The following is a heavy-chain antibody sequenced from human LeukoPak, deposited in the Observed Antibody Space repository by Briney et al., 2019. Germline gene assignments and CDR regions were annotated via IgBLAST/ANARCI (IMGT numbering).Heavy chain of an antibody. CDR3: AKAANWNLRILDY. D-gene: IGHD1-1*01. Sequence: PGGSLRLSCAASGFTFSSYSMHWVRQAPGKGLEWVAFIRYDGSNKYYADSVKGRFTISRDNSKNTLYLQMNSLRAEDTAVYYCAKAANWNLRILDYWGQGTLVTVSS. CDR2: IRYDGSNK. CDR1: GFTFSSYS. V-gene: IGHV3-30*02. J-gene: IGHJ4*02.